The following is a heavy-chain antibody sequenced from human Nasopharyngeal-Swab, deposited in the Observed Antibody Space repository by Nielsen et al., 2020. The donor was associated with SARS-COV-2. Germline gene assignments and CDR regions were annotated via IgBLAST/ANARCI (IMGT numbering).Heavy chain of an antibody. Sequence: GSLRLSCSVSGGSFTGFYWNWIRQAPGKGLEWIGKINHNERTNYHPSLKSRIAMLVDTSNNQVSLKVSSVSAGDTAVYYCARAGRVGDAYTGLDVWGQGTTVTVSS. J-gene: IGHJ6*02. D-gene: IGHD5-24*01. CDR1: GGSFTGFY. CDR3: ARAGRVGDAYTGLDV. CDR2: INHNERT. V-gene: IGHV4-34*01.